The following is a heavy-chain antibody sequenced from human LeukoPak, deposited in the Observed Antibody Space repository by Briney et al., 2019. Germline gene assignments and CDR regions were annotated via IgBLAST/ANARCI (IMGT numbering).Heavy chain of an antibody. D-gene: IGHD6-13*01. CDR3: ARGSIAAAGHVFDY. CDR1: GGSISSYY. CDR2: IYYSGST. Sequence: SETLSLTCTVSGGSISSYYWSWIRQPPGKGLEWIGYIYYSGSTNYNPSLKSRVTISVDTSKNQFSLKLNSVTAADTAVYYCARGSIAAAGHVFDYWGQGTLVTVSS. J-gene: IGHJ4*02. V-gene: IGHV4-59*01.